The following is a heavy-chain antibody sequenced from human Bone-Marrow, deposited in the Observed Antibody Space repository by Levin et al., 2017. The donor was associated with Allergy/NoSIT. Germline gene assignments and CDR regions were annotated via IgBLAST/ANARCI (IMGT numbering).Heavy chain of an antibody. D-gene: IGHD4-23*01. V-gene: IGHV3-11*01. CDR2: ISSSGSTI. CDR3: ARWNYGGNSVGFFDY. J-gene: IGHJ4*02. CDR1: GFTFSDYY. Sequence: GESLKISCAASGFTFSDYYMSWIRQAPGKGLEWVSYISSSGSTIYYADSVKGRFTISRDNAKNSLYLQMNSLRAEDTAVYYCARWNYGGNSVGFFDYWGQGTLVTVSS.